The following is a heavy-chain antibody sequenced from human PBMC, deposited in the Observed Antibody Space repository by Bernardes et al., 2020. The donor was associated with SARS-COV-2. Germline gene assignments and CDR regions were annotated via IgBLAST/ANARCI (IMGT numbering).Heavy chain of an antibody. Sequence: GGSLRLSCAASGFTFDDYAMHWVRQAPGKGLEWVSGISWNSGSINYADSVKGRFTISKDNAKNTLYLQMNTLRAEDTALYYCAKGSSARYYKELDYWGPGTMVTVSS. CDR3: AKGSSARYYKELDY. D-gene: IGHD1-26*01. CDR2: ISWNSGSI. V-gene: IGHV3-9*01. J-gene: IGHJ4*02. CDR1: GFTFDDYA.